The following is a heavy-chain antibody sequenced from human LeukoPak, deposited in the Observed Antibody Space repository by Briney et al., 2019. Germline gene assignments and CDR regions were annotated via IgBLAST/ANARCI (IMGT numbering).Heavy chain of an antibody. J-gene: IGHJ6*02. D-gene: IGHD2-2*02. CDR3: ARLVRIVVVPAAIRYYYYGMDV. CDR1: GRSLSGYY. CDR2: INHSGST. V-gene: IGHV4-34*01. Sequence: SETLSLTCAVYGRSLSGYYWSWIRQPPGKGLEWIGEINHSGSTNYNPSLKSRVTISVDTSKNQFSLKLSSVTAADTAVYYCARLVRIVVVPAAIRYYYYGMDVWGHGTTVTVSS.